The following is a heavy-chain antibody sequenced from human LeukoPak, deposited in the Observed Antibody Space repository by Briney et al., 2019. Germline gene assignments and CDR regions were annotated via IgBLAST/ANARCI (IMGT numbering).Heavy chain of an antibody. Sequence: GGSLRLSCAASGFTFSSYAMSWVRQAPGKGLEWVSAISGSGGSTYYADSVKGRFTISRDNSKNTLYLQMDSLRAEDTAVYYCAISPYDFWSSFDYWGQGTLVTVSS. D-gene: IGHD3-3*01. CDR2: ISGSGGST. CDR3: AISPYDFWSSFDY. J-gene: IGHJ4*02. V-gene: IGHV3-23*01. CDR1: GFTFSSYA.